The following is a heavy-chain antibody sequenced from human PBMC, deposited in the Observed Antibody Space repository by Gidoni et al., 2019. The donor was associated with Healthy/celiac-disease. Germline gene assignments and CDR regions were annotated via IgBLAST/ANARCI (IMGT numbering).Heavy chain of an antibody. J-gene: IGHJ5*02. V-gene: IGHV4-34*01. CDR3: ARGDSRPYYYDSSGYYYSRWFDP. CDR1: GGSFSGYY. D-gene: IGHD3-22*01. Sequence: QVQLQQWGAGLLKPSETLSLTCAVYGGSFSGYYWSWIRQPPGKGLEWIGESNHSGSTNYNPSLKSRVTISVDTSKNQFSLKLSSVTAADTAVYYCARGDSRPYYYDSSGYYYSRWFDPWGQGTLVTVSS. CDR2: SNHSGST.